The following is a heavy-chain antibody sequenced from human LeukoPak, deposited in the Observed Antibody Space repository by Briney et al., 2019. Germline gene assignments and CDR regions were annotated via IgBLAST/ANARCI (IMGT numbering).Heavy chain of an antibody. CDR1: GFTFSSYA. V-gene: IGHV3-23*01. CDR2: ISGSGGST. D-gene: IGHD2-2*01. J-gene: IGHJ6*02. CDR3: VKVVPAAARHFYYYYGMDV. Sequence: PGGSLRLSCAASGFTFSSYAMSWVRQAPGKGLEWVSAISGSGGSTYYADSVKGRFTISRDNSKNTLYLQMNSLRAEDTAVYYCVKVVPAAARHFYYYYGMDVWGQGTTATVSS.